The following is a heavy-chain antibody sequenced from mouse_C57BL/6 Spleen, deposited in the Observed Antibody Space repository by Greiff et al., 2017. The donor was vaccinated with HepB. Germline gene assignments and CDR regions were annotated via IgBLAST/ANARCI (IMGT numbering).Heavy chain of an antibody. V-gene: IGHV5-17*01. CDR1: GFTFSDYG. J-gene: IGHJ4*01. Sequence: EVQRVESGGGLVKPGGSLKLSCAASGFTFSDYGMHWVRQAPEKGLEWVAYISSGSSTIYYADTVKGRFTISRDNAKNTLFLQMTSLRPEDTAMYYCAKKHNWEDAMDYWGQGTSVTVSS. CDR3: AKKHNWEDAMDY. CDR2: ISSGSSTI. D-gene: IGHD4-1*01.